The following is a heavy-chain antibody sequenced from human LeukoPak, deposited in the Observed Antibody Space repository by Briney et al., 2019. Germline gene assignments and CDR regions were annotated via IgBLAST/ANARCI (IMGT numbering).Heavy chain of an antibody. CDR3: AKDTGSPADAITMEDNAFDI. Sequence: PGGSLRLSCAASGFTFSSYAMHWVRQAPGKGLEWVAVISYDGSNKYYADSVKGRFTISRDNARNSLDLQMESLRAEDTAVYYCAKDTGSPADAITMEDNAFDIWGQGTMVTVSS. CDR1: GFTFSSYA. D-gene: IGHD3-3*01. J-gene: IGHJ3*02. V-gene: IGHV3-30-3*01. CDR2: ISYDGSNK.